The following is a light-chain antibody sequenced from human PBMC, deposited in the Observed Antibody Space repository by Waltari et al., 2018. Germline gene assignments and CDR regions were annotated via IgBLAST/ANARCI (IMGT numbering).Light chain of an antibody. Sequence: EIVLTQSPGTLSLSPGGRATLSCRASQSTRSSYLAWYQQKPGQAPRLLIYGASSRATGIPDRFSGSGSGTDFTLTISRLEPEDFAVYYCQQYGSSPKTFGQGTKVEIK. CDR2: GAS. CDR3: QQYGSSPKT. CDR1: QSTRSSY. V-gene: IGKV3-20*01. J-gene: IGKJ1*01.